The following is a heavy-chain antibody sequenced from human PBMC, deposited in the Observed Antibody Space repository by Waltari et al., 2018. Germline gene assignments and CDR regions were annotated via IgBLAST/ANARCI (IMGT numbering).Heavy chain of an antibody. V-gene: IGHV1-2*06. CDR3: ASGERSTDFWSGYYFDY. J-gene: IGHJ4*02. Sequence: VQLVQSGAEVKKPGASVKVSCKTSGYPFTGYYIYWVRQATGQGLEWMGRINPSSGGTNYAQNFQGRVTMTRDTSISTAYMEVTRLRSDDTAVYYCASGERSTDFWSGYYFDYWGQGALVTVSS. CDR2: INPSSGGT. D-gene: IGHD3-3*01. CDR1: GYPFTGYY.